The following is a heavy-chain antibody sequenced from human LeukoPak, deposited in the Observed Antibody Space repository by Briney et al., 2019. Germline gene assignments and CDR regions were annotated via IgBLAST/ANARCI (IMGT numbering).Heavy chain of an antibody. V-gene: IGHV3-74*01. CDR3: AREDYYDSSGYSPRWDY. D-gene: IGHD3-22*01. CDR1: GSTLSGYW. Sequence: PGGSLRLSCAASGSTLSGYWAHWVRQAPGKGLEWVSFIKSDGSTSYADFVNGRFTISRDNAKNTLYLQMNSLRAEDTAVYYCAREDYYDSSGYSPRWDYWGQGTLVTVSS. CDR2: IKSDGST. J-gene: IGHJ4*02.